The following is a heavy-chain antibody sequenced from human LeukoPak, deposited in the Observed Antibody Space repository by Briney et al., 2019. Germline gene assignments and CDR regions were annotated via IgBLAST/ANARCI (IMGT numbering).Heavy chain of an antibody. CDR3: ARAYYDFWSAGTHRRNWFDP. J-gene: IGHJ5*02. CDR2: INTNTGNP. V-gene: IGHV7-4-1*02. D-gene: IGHD3-3*01. Sequence: GASVKVSCKASGYTFTSYAMNWVRQAPGQGLEWMGWINTNTGNPTYAQGFTGRFVFSLDTSVSTAYLQISSLKAEDTAVYYCARAYYDFWSAGTHRRNWFDPWGQGTLVTVSS. CDR1: GYTFTSYA.